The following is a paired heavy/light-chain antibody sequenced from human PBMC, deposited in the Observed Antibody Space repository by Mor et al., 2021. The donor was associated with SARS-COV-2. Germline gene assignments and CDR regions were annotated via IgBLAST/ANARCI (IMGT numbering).Light chain of an antibody. CDR2: AKN. CDR3: NSRDSRGHHVI. J-gene: IGLJ2*01. CDR1: TFRRYS. Sequence: SSELTQDPAVSVALGQTVRIKCQGDTFRRYSASWYQQKPGQAPILVIYAKNNRPSGIPDRFSGSSSGNTASLTITGAQAEDEADYYCNSRDSRGHHVIFGGGTKLTVL. V-gene: IGLV3-19*01.
Heavy chain of an antibody. V-gene: IGHV1-46*01. Sequence: QVQLVQSGAEVKKPGASVKVSCKTSGFPFTSYYFHWVRQAPGQGLEWMGIIDPRGGSTTYAQKFQGRVTVTRDTSTSTVDMELRSLRSEDTAVYYCARDVFPIPRIPKTTALSSWHFDLWGRGTLVTVSS. CDR3: ARDVFPIPRIPKTTALSSWHFDL. D-gene: IGHD4-4*01. CDR1: GFPFTSYY. CDR2: IDPRGGST. J-gene: IGHJ2*01.